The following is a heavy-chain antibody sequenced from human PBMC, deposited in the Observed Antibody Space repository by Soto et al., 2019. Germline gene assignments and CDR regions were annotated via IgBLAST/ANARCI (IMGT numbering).Heavy chain of an antibody. CDR3: ARLTQGGSYPRFDY. CDR1: GGSFSGYY. J-gene: IGHJ4*02. V-gene: IGHV4-34*01. CDR2: INHSGST. D-gene: IGHD1-26*01. Sequence: QVQLQQWGAGLLKPSETLSLTCAVYGGSFSGYYWSWIRQPPGKGLEWIGEINHSGSTNYNPSLKSRVTISVDTSKNQFSLKLSSVTAADTAVYYCARLTQGGSYPRFDYWGQGTLVTVSS.